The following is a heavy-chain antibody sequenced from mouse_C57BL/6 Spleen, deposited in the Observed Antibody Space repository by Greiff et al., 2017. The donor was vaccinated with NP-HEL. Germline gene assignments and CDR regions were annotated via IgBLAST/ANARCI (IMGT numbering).Heavy chain of an antibody. CDR1: GYTFTSYW. CDR3: ARWGYSGSYEAY. CDR2: IYPGSGST. Sequence: QVQLQQPGAELVKPGASVKMSCKASGYTFTSYWITWVKQRPGQGLEWIGDIYPGSGSTNYNEKFKSKATLTVDTSSSTAYMQLSSLTSEDSAVYYCARWGYSGSYEAYWGQGTLVTVSA. V-gene: IGHV1-55*01. D-gene: IGHD1-3*01. J-gene: IGHJ3*01.